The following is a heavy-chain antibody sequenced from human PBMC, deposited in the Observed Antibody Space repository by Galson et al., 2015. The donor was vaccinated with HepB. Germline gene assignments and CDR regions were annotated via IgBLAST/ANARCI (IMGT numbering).Heavy chain of an antibody. CDR2: ISSSSSTI. CDR3: ARDRGYYDSSGYYYEHVGWFDP. Sequence: SLRLSCAASGFTFSSYSMNWVRQAPGKGLEWVSYISSSSSTIYYADSVKGRFTISRDNAKNSLYLQMNSLRAEDTAVYYCARDRGYYDSSGYYYEHVGWFDPWGQGTLVTVSS. V-gene: IGHV3-48*01. D-gene: IGHD3-22*01. J-gene: IGHJ5*02. CDR1: GFTFSSYS.